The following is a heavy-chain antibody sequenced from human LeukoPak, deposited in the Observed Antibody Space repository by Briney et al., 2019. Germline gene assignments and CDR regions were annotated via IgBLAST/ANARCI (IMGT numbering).Heavy chain of an antibody. CDR3: GREIRGDYDSPFDP. D-gene: IGHD3-22*01. V-gene: IGHV4-59*12. Sequence: ASETLSLTCTVSGGSISSYYWSWIRQPPGKGLEWIGYIYYSGSTNYNPSLKSRVTISVDTSKNQFSLKLSSVTAADTAVYYCGREIRGDYDSPFDPWGQGTLVTVSS. CDR2: IYYSGST. CDR1: GGSISSYY. J-gene: IGHJ5*02.